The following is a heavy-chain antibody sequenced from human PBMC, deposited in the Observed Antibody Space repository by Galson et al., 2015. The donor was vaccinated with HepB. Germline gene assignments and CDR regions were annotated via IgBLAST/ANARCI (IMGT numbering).Heavy chain of an antibody. CDR3: ARGSVRAGATWYYRMDV. Sequence: SVKVSCKASGGTFSSYVLSWVRQAPGQGLEWMGGIIPIFGTEKYAQKFQGRVTITADESTSTAYMELSSLRSEDTAVYYCARGSVRAGATWYYRMDVWGQGTTVTVSS. J-gene: IGHJ6*02. D-gene: IGHD3-10*01. CDR2: IIPIFGTE. CDR1: GGTFSSYV. V-gene: IGHV1-69*13.